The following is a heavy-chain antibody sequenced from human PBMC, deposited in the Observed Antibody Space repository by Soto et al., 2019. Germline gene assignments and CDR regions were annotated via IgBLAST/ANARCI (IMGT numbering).Heavy chain of an antibody. D-gene: IGHD6-19*01. CDR2: IDYSGNT. CDR3: ARLSYSRGWYIDY. V-gene: IGHV4-39*01. CDR1: GGSIRSSSYH. Sequence: PSETLALTCTVSGGSIRSSSYHWGWIRQPPGKGLGWIGGIDYSGNTYYNPSGKGRVTISLDTSKNQISLRLSPVTDADTAVYYCARLSYSRGWYIDYWGQGTLVTVSS. J-gene: IGHJ4*02.